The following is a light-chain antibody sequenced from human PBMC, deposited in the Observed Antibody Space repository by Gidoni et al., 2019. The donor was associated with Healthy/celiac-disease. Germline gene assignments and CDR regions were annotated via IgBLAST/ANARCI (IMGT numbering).Light chain of an antibody. CDR2: EAS. CDR3: QQLSNWPYP. Sequence: IVLTKATANLSWSPGERASQSVSSYLSWYQQKPGQALRLLISEASTRATGIPARFSGSGSGTDFTLTSSSLEPEDFAVYYWQQLSNWPYPFXQXTKLEIK. CDR1: QSVSSY. V-gene: IGKV3-11*01. J-gene: IGKJ2*01.